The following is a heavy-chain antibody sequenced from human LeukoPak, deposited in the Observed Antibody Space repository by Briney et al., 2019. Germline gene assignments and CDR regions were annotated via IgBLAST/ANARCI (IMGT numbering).Heavy chain of an antibody. J-gene: IGHJ4*02. CDR1: GFTFNTYS. CDR2: ISSSGSYI. CDR3: ARVLYIRY. Sequence: PGGSLRLSCAASGFTFNTYSMNWVRQAPGKGLEWVSSISSSGSYIYYADSVKGRFTISRDNAKNSLYLQMNSLRAEDTAVYYCARVLYIRYWGQGTLVTVSS. V-gene: IGHV3-21*01.